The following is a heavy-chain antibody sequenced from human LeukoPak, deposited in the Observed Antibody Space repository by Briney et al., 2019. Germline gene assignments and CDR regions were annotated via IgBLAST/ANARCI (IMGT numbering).Heavy chain of an antibody. CDR2: INQDGGEK. V-gene: IGHV3-7*01. D-gene: IGHD5-24*01. CDR3: ARERDGRFFDY. J-gene: IGHJ4*02. CDR1: GLIFRSYW. Sequence: GGSLRLSCAVSGLIFRSYWMSWVRQAPGKGLEWVANINQDGGEKYFVDSVKGRFTISRDNAKNSLHLQMNTLRAEDTAVYYCARERDGRFFDYWGQGTLVTVSS.